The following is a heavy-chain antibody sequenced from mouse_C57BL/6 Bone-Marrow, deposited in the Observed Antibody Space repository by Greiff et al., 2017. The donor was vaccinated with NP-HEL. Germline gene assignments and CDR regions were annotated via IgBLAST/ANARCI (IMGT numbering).Heavy chain of an antibody. V-gene: IGHV1-55*01. J-gene: IGHJ3*01. Sequence: QVQLQQPGAELVKPGASVKMSCKASGYTFTSYWITWVKQRPGQGLEWIGDIYPGSGSTNYNEKFKSKATLTVDTSSSTAYMQLSSLTSEDSAVYYCARSGYGSSYGFAYWGQGTRVTVSA. CDR1: GYTFTSYW. CDR2: IYPGSGST. D-gene: IGHD1-1*01. CDR3: ARSGYGSSYGFAY.